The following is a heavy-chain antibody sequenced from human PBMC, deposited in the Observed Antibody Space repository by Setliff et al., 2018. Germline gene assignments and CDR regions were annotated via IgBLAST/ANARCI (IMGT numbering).Heavy chain of an antibody. D-gene: IGHD3-10*01. J-gene: IGHJ6*01. CDR2: VYYSGGL. V-gene: IGHV4-59*01. CDR3: ARENSYGVRGNEKTVYYGMAV. Sequence: PSETLSLTCSVSGGSISRYFCSWVRQTPGKGLELVGYVYYSGGLNYNPSLKSRVSISLDTSKTQFSLRLSSVTAADTAVYYCARENSYGVRGNEKTVYYGMAVWG. CDR1: GGSISRYF.